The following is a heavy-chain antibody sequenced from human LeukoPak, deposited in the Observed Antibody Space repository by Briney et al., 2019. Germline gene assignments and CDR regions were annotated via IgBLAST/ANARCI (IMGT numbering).Heavy chain of an antibody. CDR2: ISYDGSNK. CDR1: GFTFSSYA. V-gene: IGHV3-30-3*01. D-gene: IGHD1-7*01. J-gene: IGHJ3*02. Sequence: GGSLRLSCAASGFTFSSYAMHWVRQAPGKGLEWVAVISYDGSNKYYADSVKGRFTISRDNSKNTLYLQMNSLRAEDTAVYYCAREVRGTGTTKAFDIWGQGTMVTVSS. CDR3: AREVRGTGTTKAFDI.